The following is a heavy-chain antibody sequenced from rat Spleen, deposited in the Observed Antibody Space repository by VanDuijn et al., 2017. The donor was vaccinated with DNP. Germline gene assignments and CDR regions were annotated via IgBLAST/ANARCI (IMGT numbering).Heavy chain of an antibody. J-gene: IGHJ2*01. CDR2: MSSGGST. V-gene: IGHV2-6*01. CDR1: GFSLTSHT. Sequence: QVQLKESGPGLVQPSQTLSLTCTVSGFSLTSHTVSWVRQPPGKGLEWIAAMSSGGSTYYNSALKSRLSISRDTSNSQVFLKMNSLQTEDTAMYFCARWGDYWGQGVMVTVSS. CDR3: ARWGDY.